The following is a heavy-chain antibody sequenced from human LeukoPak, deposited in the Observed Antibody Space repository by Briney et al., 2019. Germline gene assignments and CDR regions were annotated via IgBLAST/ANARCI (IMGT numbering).Heavy chain of an antibody. CDR1: GFTFTTYW. J-gene: IGHJ4*02. Sequence: GGSLRLSCAASGFTFTTYWMGWVRQAPGKGLEWVANINQDGSEKYYVDSVKGRFTISRDNAKNSLYLQMNSLRAEDTALYYCAKVTPEDYYDSSGYYYDYWGQGTLVTVSS. D-gene: IGHD3-22*01. V-gene: IGHV3-7*03. CDR3: AKVTPEDYYDSSGYYYDY. CDR2: INQDGSEK.